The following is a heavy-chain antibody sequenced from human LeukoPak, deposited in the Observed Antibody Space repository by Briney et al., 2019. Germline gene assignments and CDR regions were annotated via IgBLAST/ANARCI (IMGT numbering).Heavy chain of an antibody. CDR1: GFTISNYA. Sequence: GGSLRLSCAASGFTISNYAMSWVRQAPGKGLEWVSAISGSGGNTCYADSVKGRFTISRDNSKNTLYLQMNSLRAEDTAVYYCARNRYYDILTGQRDDYWGQGTLVTVSS. J-gene: IGHJ4*02. D-gene: IGHD3-9*01. V-gene: IGHV3-23*01. CDR2: ISGSGGNT. CDR3: ARNRYYDILTGQRDDY.